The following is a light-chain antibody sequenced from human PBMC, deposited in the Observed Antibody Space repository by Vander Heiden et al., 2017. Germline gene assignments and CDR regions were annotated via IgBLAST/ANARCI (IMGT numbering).Light chain of an antibody. V-gene: IGKV1-39*01. CDR3: QQSYSFPWT. J-gene: IGKJ1*01. CDR1: QSISNY. CDR2: SAS. Sequence: DIQMTQSPSSLSASVGDRLTITCRASQSISNYLNWYQQTQGKAPKVLIYSASSLQSGVPARFSGSGSGTDFTLTISSLQAEDFASYYCQQSYSFPWTFGPGTKVEI.